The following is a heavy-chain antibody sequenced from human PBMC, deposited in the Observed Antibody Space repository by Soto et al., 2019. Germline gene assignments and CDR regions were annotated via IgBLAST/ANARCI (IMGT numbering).Heavy chain of an antibody. CDR3: ARRRYFDWLLYPPYFDY. J-gene: IGHJ4*02. V-gene: IGHV4-4*02. CDR2: IYHSGST. D-gene: IGHD3-9*01. Sequence: AETLSLTCAVSGGSIISSNCLILFRQPPGEGLEWIGEIYHSGSTNYNPSLKSRVTISVDKSKNQFSLKLSSVTAADTAVYYCARRRYFDWLLYPPYFDYWGQGTLVTVSS. CDR1: GGSIISSNC.